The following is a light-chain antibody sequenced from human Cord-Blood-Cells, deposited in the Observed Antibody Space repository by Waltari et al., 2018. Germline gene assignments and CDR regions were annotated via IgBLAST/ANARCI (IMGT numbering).Light chain of an antibody. V-gene: IGLV2-14*03. CDR1: SSDVGGYNY. J-gene: IGLJ3*02. Sequence: QSALTQPASVSGSPGQSITIPCTGTSSDVGGYNYVSWYQQHPGKAPKLMIYDVSNRPSVFSNRFSGSKSGNTASLTISGLQAEDEADYYCSSYTSSSTLVFGGGTKLTVL. CDR3: SSYTSSSTLV. CDR2: DVS.